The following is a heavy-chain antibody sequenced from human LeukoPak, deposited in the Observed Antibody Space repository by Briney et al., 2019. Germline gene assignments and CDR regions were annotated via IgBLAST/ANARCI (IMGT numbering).Heavy chain of an antibody. CDR1: GYTFSDST. D-gene: IGHD3-10*01. CDR3: SRQTLVRGVIEDY. CDR2: IRSKANNYAS. J-gene: IGHJ4*02. V-gene: IGHV3-73*01. Sequence: GGSLRLSCAASGYTFSDSTMHWVHRTSGQGLEWLGRIRSKANNYASAYAESVNGRFTISRDDSKNTAYLQMNGLKTEDTAVYYCSRQTLVRGVIEDYWGQGTLVTVSS.